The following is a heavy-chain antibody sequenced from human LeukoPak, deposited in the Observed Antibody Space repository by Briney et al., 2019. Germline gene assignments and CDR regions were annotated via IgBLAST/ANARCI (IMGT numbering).Heavy chain of an antibody. J-gene: IGHJ3*02. V-gene: IGHV5-51*01. D-gene: IGHD2-2*01. CDR2: IYTGDSDT. Sequence: RGESLKISCQGSGYSFTSYWIGWVRQMPGKGLEWMGIIYTGDSDTRYSPSFQGQVTISADKSISTAYLQWSSLKASDTAMYYCASGTGYCSSTSCSYDAFNIWGQGTMVTVSS. CDR3: ASGTGYCSSTSCSYDAFNI. CDR1: GYSFTSYW.